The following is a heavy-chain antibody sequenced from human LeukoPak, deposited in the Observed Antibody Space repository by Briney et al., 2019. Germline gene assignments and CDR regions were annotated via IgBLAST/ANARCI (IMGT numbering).Heavy chain of an antibody. Sequence: GGSLRLSCAASGFTFSSYAMSWVRQAPGKGLEWVSAISGSGVGTYYADSVKGRFTISRDNSKNTLYLQMNSLRAEDTAVYYCARDTLIAATYYFDYWGQGTLVTVSS. CDR2: ISGSGVGT. CDR3: ARDTLIAATYYFDY. J-gene: IGHJ4*02. CDR1: GFTFSSYA. D-gene: IGHD6-13*01. V-gene: IGHV3-23*01.